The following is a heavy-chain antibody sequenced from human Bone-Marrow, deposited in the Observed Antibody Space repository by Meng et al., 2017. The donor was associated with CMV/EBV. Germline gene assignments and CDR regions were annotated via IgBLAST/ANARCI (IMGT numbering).Heavy chain of an antibody. CDR2: IIPILGIA. V-gene: IGHV1-69*10. CDR3: ARSYDSSGYYFDAFDI. CDR1: GGTFSSYA. D-gene: IGHD3-22*01. Sequence: SVKVSCKASGGTFSSYAISWVRQAPGQGLEWMGGIIPILGIANYAQKFQGRVTITADKSTSTAYMELSSLRSEDTAVYYCARSYDSSGYYFDAFDIWGQGTMVTVSS. J-gene: IGHJ3*02.